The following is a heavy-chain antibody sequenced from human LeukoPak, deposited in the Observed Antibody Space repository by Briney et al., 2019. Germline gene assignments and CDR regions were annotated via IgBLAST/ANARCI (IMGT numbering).Heavy chain of an antibody. CDR1: GGSISSSNW. Sequence: SETLSLTCAVSGGSISSSNWWNWVRQPPGKGLEWIGEIYHRGNTHYNPSLKSRVTMSVDTSTNQFSLRVNSVTAADTAVYYCARDPGQYGSGARGAFDIWGPGTMVTVSS. CDR3: ARDPGQYGSGARGAFDI. CDR2: IYHRGNT. V-gene: IGHV4-4*02. J-gene: IGHJ3*02. D-gene: IGHD3-10*01.